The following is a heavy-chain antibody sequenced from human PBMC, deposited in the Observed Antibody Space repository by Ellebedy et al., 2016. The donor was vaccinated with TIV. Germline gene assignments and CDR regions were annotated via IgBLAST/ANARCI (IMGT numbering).Heavy chain of an antibody. D-gene: IGHD3-16*01. Sequence: MPSETLSLTCTVSGASITSGDCRWTWIRQPPGKGLEWIGTIWHTGTSWYNTSLESRLTVSVDTSKNQFSMKLSSLSAADTALYYCVRGGGNAFDIWGQGTKVTVSS. CDR3: VRGGGNAFDI. V-gene: IGHV4-39*07. CDR2: IWHTGTS. CDR1: GASITSGDC. J-gene: IGHJ3*02.